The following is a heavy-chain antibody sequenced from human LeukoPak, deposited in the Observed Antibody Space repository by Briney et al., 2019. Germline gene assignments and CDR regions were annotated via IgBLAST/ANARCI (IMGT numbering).Heavy chain of an antibody. CDR1: GGSNSSGGYY. CDR3: ARAGGMVGTTALDY. Sequence: SETLSLTCTVSGGSNSSGGYYWSWIRQHPGKGLEWIGYIYYSGSTYYNPSLKSRVTISVDTSKNQFSLKLSSVTAADTAVYYCARAGGMVGTTALDYWGQGTLVTVSS. CDR2: IYYSGST. V-gene: IGHV4-31*03. D-gene: IGHD1-7*01. J-gene: IGHJ4*02.